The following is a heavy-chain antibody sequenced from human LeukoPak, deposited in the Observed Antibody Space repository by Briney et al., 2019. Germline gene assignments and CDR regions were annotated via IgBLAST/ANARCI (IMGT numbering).Heavy chain of an antibody. CDR1: GFTLSSYE. Sequence: GGSLRLSCTASGFTLSSYEMSWIRQAPGKGLEWVSSIDYSGGSTHYADSVMGRFTISRDNSKNTLYLQMNSLRAEDTAVYYCAKDDGWVQYANWGQGTLVTVSS. CDR3: AKDDGWVQYAN. J-gene: IGHJ4*02. V-gene: IGHV3-23*01. CDR2: IDYSGGST. D-gene: IGHD5-24*01.